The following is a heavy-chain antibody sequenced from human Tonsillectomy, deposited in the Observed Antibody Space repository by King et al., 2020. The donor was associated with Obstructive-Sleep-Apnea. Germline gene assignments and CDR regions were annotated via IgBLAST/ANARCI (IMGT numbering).Heavy chain of an antibody. CDR3: ARVNTYDSTGYYYPPFYYYGLDV. D-gene: IGHD3-22*01. CDR2: IQQHGSER. CDR1: GFTFSSYW. J-gene: IGHJ6*02. V-gene: IGHV3-7*01. Sequence: QLVQSGGGLVQPGGSLRLSCAASGFTFSSYWMSWVRQAPGKGLEWVANIQQHGSERYYVDSVKGRFTISRDNAKNSLYLQMNSLRAEDTAVYYCARVNTYDSTGYYYPPFYYYGLDVWGQGTTVTVSS.